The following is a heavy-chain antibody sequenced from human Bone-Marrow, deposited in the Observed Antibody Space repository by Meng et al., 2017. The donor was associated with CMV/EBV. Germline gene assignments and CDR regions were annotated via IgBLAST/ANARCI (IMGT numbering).Heavy chain of an antibody. Sequence: GESLKISCAASGFPFSGSAVHWVRQASGKGLEWVGRIRSKTNNYTTSYAVSVTGRFTISRDDLKNTAYLQMTSLKTEGTAMYYCTTDCSSSACYSLWFDPWGQGNLVTVSS. CDR2: IRSKTNNYTT. D-gene: IGHD2-2*01. J-gene: IGHJ5*02. CDR1: GFPFSGSA. CDR3: TTDCSSSACYSLWFDP. V-gene: IGHV3-73*01.